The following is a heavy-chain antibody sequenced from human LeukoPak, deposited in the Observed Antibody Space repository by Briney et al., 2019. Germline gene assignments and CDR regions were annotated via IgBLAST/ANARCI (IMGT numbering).Heavy chain of an antibody. V-gene: IGHV4-4*09. CDR1: GGSISSYY. CDR3: ARLGGGSGYDYLEGYFDY. D-gene: IGHD5-12*01. J-gene: IGHJ4*02. Sequence: SETLSLTCTVSGGSISSYYWSWIRQPPGKGLEWIGYIYTSGSTNYNPSLKSRVTISVDTSKNRFSLKLSSVTAADTAVYYCARLGGGSGYDYLEGYFDYWGQGTLVTVSS. CDR2: IYTSGST.